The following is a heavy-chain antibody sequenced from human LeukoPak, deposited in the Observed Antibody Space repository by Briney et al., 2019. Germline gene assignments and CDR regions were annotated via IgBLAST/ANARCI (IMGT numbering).Heavy chain of an antibody. CDR3: AIGMAAAGTFEY. CDR1: GYTFTAYY. Sequence: ASVKVSCKASGYTFTAYYLYWVRQAPGQGLEWMGRINPNSGGTDYALKFQGRVTMTRDTSISTAYMELSSLRSDDTAVYYCAIGMAAAGTFEYWGQGTLVTVSS. J-gene: IGHJ4*02. V-gene: IGHV1-2*06. CDR2: INPNSGGT. D-gene: IGHD6-13*01.